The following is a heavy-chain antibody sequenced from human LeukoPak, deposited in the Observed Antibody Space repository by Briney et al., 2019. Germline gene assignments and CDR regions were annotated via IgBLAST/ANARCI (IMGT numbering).Heavy chain of an antibody. D-gene: IGHD2-21*02. J-gene: IGHJ4*02. V-gene: IGHV3-13*01. CDR3: VALGDRIY. Sequence: GGSLRLSCAASGFTFSSYDMHWVRQATGKGLEWVSAISAAGDTYYLDSVKGRFTISRENAKNSLYLQMNSLKAGDTAVYYCVALGDRIYWGQGTLVTVSS. CDR1: GFTFSSYD. CDR2: ISAAGDT.